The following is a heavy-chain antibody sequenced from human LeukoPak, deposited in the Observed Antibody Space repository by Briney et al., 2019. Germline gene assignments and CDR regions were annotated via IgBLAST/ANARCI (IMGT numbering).Heavy chain of an antibody. J-gene: IGHJ6*03. V-gene: IGHV4-39*01. CDR3: ARRISTYSSSWYNYYYYMDV. D-gene: IGHD6-13*01. CDR1: GGSISSSSYY. Sequence: PSETLSLTCTVSGGSISSSSYYWGWIRQPPGKGLEWIGSIYYSGSTYYNPSLKSRVTISADTSKNQFSLKLSSVTAADTAVYYCARRISTYSSSWYNYYYYMDVWGKGTTVTVSS. CDR2: IYYSGST.